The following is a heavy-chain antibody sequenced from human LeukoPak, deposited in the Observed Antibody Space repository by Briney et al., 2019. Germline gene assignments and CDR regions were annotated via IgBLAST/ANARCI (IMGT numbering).Heavy chain of an antibody. V-gene: IGHV3-9*01. Sequence: PGRSLRLSCAASGFTFDDYAMHWVRQAPGKGLGWVSGINWNSNNIDYADSVKGRFTISRDNGKNSLYLQMNSLRAEDTALYYCAKASSGYYSAILGWGQGTLVTVSS. J-gene: IGHJ4*02. CDR1: GFTFDDYA. CDR3: AKASSGYYSAILG. CDR2: INWNSNNI. D-gene: IGHD3-22*01.